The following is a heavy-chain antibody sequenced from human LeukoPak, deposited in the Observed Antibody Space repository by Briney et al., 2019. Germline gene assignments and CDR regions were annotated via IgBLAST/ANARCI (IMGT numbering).Heavy chain of an antibody. CDR3: ARGVGSSWFDP. Sequence: ASMKVSCKASGYTFTDYYLHWVRQAPGQGLEWMGWINPNSGGANFALNFQGRVTMTRATSISTAYMELSRLTPDDTAVYYCARGVGSSWFDPWGQGTLVTVSS. CDR2: INPNSGGA. V-gene: IGHV1-2*02. J-gene: IGHJ5*02. CDR1: GYTFTDYY. D-gene: IGHD6-13*01.